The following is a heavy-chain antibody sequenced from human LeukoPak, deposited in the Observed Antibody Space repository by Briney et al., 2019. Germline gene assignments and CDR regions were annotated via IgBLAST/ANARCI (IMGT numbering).Heavy chain of an antibody. CDR2: INGNGAST. D-gene: IGHD5-18*01. CDR1: GFTFNNHA. J-gene: IGHJ4*02. V-gene: IGHV3-23*01. CDR3: AKDQGYSYYYLDY. Sequence: GGSPRLSCAGSGFTFNNHAMSWVRQAPGKGLEWVSGINGNGASTYYSDSVKGRFTISRDNSKNTLYLQMSSLRAEDTAIYYCAKDQGYSYYYLDYWGQGTLVTVSS.